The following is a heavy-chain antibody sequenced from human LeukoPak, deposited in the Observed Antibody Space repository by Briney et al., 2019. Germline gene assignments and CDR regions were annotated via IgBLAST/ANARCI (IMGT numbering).Heavy chain of an antibody. J-gene: IGHJ4*02. D-gene: IGHD3-22*01. Sequence: SETLSLTCTVSGGSISSYYWSWIRQPAGKGLEWIGRIYTNGGTNYNPSLTSRITMSIDTSKNQFSLKLSSVTAADTAVYYCARDYLDSSGYYYALWGQGTLVTVSS. CDR3: ARDYLDSSGYYYAL. V-gene: IGHV4-4*07. CDR2: IYTNGGT. CDR1: GGSISSYY.